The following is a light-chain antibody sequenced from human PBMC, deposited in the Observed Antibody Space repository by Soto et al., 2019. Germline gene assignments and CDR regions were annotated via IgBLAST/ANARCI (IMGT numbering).Light chain of an antibody. CDR2: GAS. CDR1: QSVSSSY. J-gene: IGKJ1*01. V-gene: IGKV3-20*01. Sequence: IVMTQSPATLSVSPGERATLSCRASQSVSSSYLAWYQQKPGQAPRLLIYGASSRATGIPDRFSGSGSGTDFTLTISRLEPEDFAVYYCQQYGSSRTFGQRTKVDIK. CDR3: QQYGSSRT.